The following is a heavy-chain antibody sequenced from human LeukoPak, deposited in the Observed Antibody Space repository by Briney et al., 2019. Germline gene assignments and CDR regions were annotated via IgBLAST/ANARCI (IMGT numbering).Heavy chain of an antibody. CDR1: GGSISSSSYY. V-gene: IGHV4-31*03. J-gene: IGHJ4*02. Sequence: PSETLSLTCTVSGGSISSSSYYWGWIRQPPGKGLEWIGYVYYSGSTYYNPSLKSRVTISVDTSKNQFSLKLSSVTAADTAVYYCARVVPAATFDYWGQGTLVTVSS. D-gene: IGHD2-2*01. CDR3: ARVVPAATFDY. CDR2: VYYSGST.